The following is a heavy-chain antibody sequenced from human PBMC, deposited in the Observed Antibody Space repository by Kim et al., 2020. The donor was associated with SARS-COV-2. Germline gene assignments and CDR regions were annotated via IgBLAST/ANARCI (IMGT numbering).Heavy chain of an antibody. CDR3: AKDVGAGGSSPLDY. D-gene: IGHD3-16*01. J-gene: IGHJ4*01. CDR1: GFPFTTYD. CDR2: IWYDGSNK. V-gene: IGHV3-33*06. Sequence: GGSLRLSCAASGFPFTTYDMHWVRQAPGKGLEWVAIIWYDGSNKYYADAVKGRFTISRDNSKNTLYLQMNSLRADDTAVYYCAKDVGAGGSSPLDYWGHGTLVTVSS.